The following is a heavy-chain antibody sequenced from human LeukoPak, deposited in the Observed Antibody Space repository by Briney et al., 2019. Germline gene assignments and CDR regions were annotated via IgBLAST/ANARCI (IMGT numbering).Heavy chain of an antibody. Sequence: GASVKVSCKASGYTFTSYYMHWVRQAPGQGLEWMGIINPSGGSTSYAQKFQGRVTMTEDTSTDTAYMELSSLRSEDTAVYYCATGSPLEYEYDSRSINHGLDVWGQGTTVTVSS. CDR2: INPSGGST. D-gene: IGHD3-22*01. V-gene: IGHV1-46*01. J-gene: IGHJ6*02. CDR3: ATGSPLEYEYDSRSINHGLDV. CDR1: GYTFTSYY.